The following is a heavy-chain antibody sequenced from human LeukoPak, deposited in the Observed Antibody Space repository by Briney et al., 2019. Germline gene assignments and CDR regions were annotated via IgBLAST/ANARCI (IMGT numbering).Heavy chain of an antibody. CDR3: TTWVKDSSDWFDY. CDR2: IKTKTDGGTT. CDR1: GFTFTNVY. D-gene: IGHD6-19*01. V-gene: IGHV3-15*01. Sequence: GGSLRLSCAASGFTFTNVYMSWIRQAPGKGLEWVGRIKTKTDGGTTEYAASVKGRFTISRDDSKNTLFLQMNSLKTEDTATYCCTTWVKDSSDWFDYWGQGTLVTVSS. J-gene: IGHJ5*01.